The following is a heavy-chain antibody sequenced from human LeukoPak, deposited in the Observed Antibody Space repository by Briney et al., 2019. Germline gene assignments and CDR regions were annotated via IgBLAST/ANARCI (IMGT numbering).Heavy chain of an antibody. CDR1: GGSISSYNSY. CDR3: TRGSIAYYYMDV. J-gene: IGHJ6*03. Sequence: PSETLSLTCTVSGGSISSYNSYWGWIRQPPGKGLEWIGSLYYSGSPYYNPSLKSRVTISVDTSKNQFSLKLSSVTAADTAVYYCTRGSIAYYYMDVWGKGTTVTISS. CDR2: LYYSGSP. V-gene: IGHV4-39*07. D-gene: IGHD3-22*01.